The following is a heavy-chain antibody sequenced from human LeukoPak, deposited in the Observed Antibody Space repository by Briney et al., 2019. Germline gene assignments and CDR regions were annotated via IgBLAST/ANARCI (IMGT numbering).Heavy chain of an antibody. D-gene: IGHD2-2*01. CDR3: AREKAGCSTTSCYFDY. CDR2: INPSGGGT. V-gene: IGHV1-2*02. J-gene: IGHJ4*02. Sequence: GASVKVSCKASGYTFTSYYMHWVRQAPGQGLEWMGIINPSGGGTNYAQKFQGRVTMTRDTSISTAYMELSRLRSDDTAVYYCAREKAGCSTTSCYFDYWGQGTLVTVSS. CDR1: GYTFTSYY.